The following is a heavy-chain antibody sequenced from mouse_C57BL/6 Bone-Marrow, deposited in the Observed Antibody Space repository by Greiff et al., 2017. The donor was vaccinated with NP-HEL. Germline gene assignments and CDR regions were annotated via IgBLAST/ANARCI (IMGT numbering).Heavy chain of an antibody. Sequence: VQLQQPGAELVRPGTSVKLSCKASGYTFTSYWMHWVKQRPGQGLEWIGVIDPSDSYTNYNQKFKGKATLTVDTSSSTAYMQLSSLTSEDSAVYYCATYDCYYGDYWGQGTTLTVSS. D-gene: IGHD2-3*01. CDR1: GYTFTSYW. CDR2: IDPSDSYT. CDR3: ATYDCYYGDY. V-gene: IGHV1-59*01. J-gene: IGHJ2*01.